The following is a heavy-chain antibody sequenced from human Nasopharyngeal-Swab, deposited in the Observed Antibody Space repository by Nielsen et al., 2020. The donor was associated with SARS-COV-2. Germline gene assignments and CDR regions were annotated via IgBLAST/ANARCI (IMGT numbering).Heavy chain of an antibody. CDR2: ISGDGART. CDR3: AKGAGISIFGVLITHFDS. D-gene: IGHD3-3*01. Sequence: GGSLRLSCAASGFTFDDYPMHWVRPSPGRGLEWVSRISGDGARTYYEDSVKGRFTISRDNGKNSLYLQMNRLTTADTALYYCAKGAGISIFGVLITHFDSWGQGTLVTVSS. CDR1: GFTFDDYP. V-gene: IGHV3-43*02. J-gene: IGHJ4*02.